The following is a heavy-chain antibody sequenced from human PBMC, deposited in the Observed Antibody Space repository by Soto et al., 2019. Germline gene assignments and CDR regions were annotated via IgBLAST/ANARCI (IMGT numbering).Heavy chain of an antibody. J-gene: IGHJ4*02. CDR3: ARGSITMIVVAPFDY. D-gene: IGHD3-22*01. Sequence: GGSLRLSCAASGFTFSSYSMSWVRQAPGKGLEWVSAISGSGGTTYYADSVKGRFTISRDNSKDTLYLQMNSLRAEDTAVYYCARGSITMIVVAPFDYWGQGTLVTVSS. CDR2: ISGSGGTT. CDR1: GFTFSSYS. V-gene: IGHV3-23*01.